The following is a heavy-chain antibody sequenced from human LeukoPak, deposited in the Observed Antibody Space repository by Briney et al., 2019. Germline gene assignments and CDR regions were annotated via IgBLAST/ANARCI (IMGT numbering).Heavy chain of an antibody. CDR3: ARGLVRGVAYYGLDV. CDR2: IWYDGSNK. CDR1: GFTFSSYG. D-gene: IGHD3-10*01. J-gene: IGHJ6*02. Sequence: GGSLRLSCAASGFTFSSYGMHWVRQAPGKGLEWVAVIWYDGSNKYYADSAKGRFTISRDNSKNTLYLQMNSLRAEDTAVYYCARGLVRGVAYYGLDVWGQGTTVTVSS. V-gene: IGHV3-33*01.